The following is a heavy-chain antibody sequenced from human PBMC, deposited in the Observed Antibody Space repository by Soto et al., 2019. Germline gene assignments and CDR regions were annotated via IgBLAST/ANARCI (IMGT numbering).Heavy chain of an antibody. V-gene: IGHV1-2*02. CDR2: INPNSGDT. CDR3: AADMSIAARQFDP. J-gene: IGHJ5*02. CDR1: GYAFTSCG. Sequence: ASAKGSWKACGYAFTSCGRSWVRHAPGQGLEWMGWINPNSGDTNYAQKFQGRVTMTRDTSISTAYMELSRLRSDDTAVYYCAADMSIAARQFDPWGQGTLVTVSS. D-gene: IGHD6-6*01.